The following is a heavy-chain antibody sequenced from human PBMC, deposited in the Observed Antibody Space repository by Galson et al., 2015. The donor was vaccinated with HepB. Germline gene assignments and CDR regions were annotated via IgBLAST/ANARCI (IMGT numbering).Heavy chain of an antibody. CDR2: ITPIFGTA. Sequence: SVKVSCKASGGTFSTYAISWVRQAPGQGLEWMGGITPIFGTANYAQKFQGRVTITADESTSTAYMELSRLRSEDTAVYYCAREGMAAPTNPVDYWGQGTQVTVSS. V-gene: IGHV1-69*13. CDR1: GGTFSTYA. J-gene: IGHJ4*02. D-gene: IGHD6-13*01. CDR3: AREGMAAPTNPVDY.